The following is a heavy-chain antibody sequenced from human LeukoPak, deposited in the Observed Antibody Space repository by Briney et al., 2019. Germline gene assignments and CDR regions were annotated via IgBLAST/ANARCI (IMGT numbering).Heavy chain of an antibody. CDR2: IKQDGSEK. Sequence: PGGSLRLSCAASGFTFSSYWMSWVRQAPGKGLEWVANIKQDGSEKYYVDSVKGRFTISRDNAKNSLYLQMNSLRAEDTAVYYCGRENSGYLSAFDIWGQGTMVTVSS. D-gene: IGHD3-22*01. V-gene: IGHV3-7*01. CDR3: GRENSGYLSAFDI. CDR1: GFTFSSYW. J-gene: IGHJ3*02.